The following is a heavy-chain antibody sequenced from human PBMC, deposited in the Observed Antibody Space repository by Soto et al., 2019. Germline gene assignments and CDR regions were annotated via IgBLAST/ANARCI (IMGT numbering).Heavy chain of an antibody. Sequence: ASVKVSCKASGCTFSGYAIRWVRQSPEQGPEWMGGIIPIFGTANYAQKFQGRVTITADESTSTAYMELSSMRSEDTAVYYCARAPIVVVTAPYYYYGMDVWGQGTTVTVSS. CDR2: IIPIFGTA. D-gene: IGHD2-21*02. CDR1: GCTFSGYA. CDR3: ARAPIVVVTAPYYYYGMDV. J-gene: IGHJ6*02. V-gene: IGHV1-69*13.